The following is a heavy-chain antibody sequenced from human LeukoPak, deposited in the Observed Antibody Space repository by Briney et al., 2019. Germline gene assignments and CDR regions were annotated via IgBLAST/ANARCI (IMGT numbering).Heavy chain of an antibody. J-gene: IGHJ4*02. CDR1: GFTFSTYW. CDR3: ASWAGAAAGFSGPFDY. V-gene: IGHV3-74*01. CDR2: INSDGSST. Sequence: GGSLRLSCAASGFTFSTYWMHWVRQAPGKGLVWVSRINSDGSSTTYADSVKGRFTISRDNGKNTLYLQMNSLRGEDTAVYYCASWAGAAAGFSGPFDYWGQGSLVTVSS. D-gene: IGHD6-13*01.